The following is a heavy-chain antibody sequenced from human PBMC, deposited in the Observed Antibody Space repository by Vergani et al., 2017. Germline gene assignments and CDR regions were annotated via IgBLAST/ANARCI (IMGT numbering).Heavy chain of an antibody. CDR1: GFTFSSHA. CDR3: ARDPTTVTTGDY. J-gene: IGHJ4*02. V-gene: IGHV3-23*01. D-gene: IGHD4-11*01. CDR2: ISGSDGST. Sequence: EVQMLESGGDLVQPGGSLRLSCRASGFTFSSHAMSWVRQAPRKGLEWVSAISGSDGSTYYADSVKGRFTISRDNSKNTLYLQMNSLRAEDTAVYYCARDPTTVTTGDYWGQGTLVTVSS.